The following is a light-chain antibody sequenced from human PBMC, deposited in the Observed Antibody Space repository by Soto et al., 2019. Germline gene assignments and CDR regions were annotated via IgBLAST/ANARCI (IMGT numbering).Light chain of an antibody. Sequence: EIVLTQSPGTLSLSPGERATLSCRASQSFGSTFLAWYQQKPGQAPRLLIYGASTRATGIPDRFSGSAPETDFTLTISRLEPEDFAVYYCQQYGSSLLTFGGGTKVEIK. CDR1: QSFGSTF. V-gene: IGKV3-20*01. CDR3: QQYGSSLLT. J-gene: IGKJ4*01. CDR2: GAS.